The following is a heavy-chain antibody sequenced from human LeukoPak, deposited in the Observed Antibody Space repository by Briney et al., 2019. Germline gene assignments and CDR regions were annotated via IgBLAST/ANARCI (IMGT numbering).Heavy chain of an antibody. J-gene: IGHJ5*02. V-gene: IGHV4-59*01. CDR1: GGSISSYY. Sequence: SETLSLTYTVSGGSISSYYWSWIRQPPGKGLEWIGYIYYSGTTNYNPSLKSRVTISVDTSKNQFSPKLSSVTAADTAVYYCTTDGRSWFDPWGQGTLVTVSS. CDR3: TTDGRSWFDP. D-gene: IGHD3-10*01. CDR2: IYYSGTT.